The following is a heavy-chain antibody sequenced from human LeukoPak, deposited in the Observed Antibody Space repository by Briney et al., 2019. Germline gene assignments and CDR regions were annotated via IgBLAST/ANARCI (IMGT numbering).Heavy chain of an antibody. J-gene: IGHJ6*03. V-gene: IGHV3-33*06. CDR3: AKEGDQFRGYLDA. CDR1: GFMFSRLG. CDR2: IWHDGSVE. D-gene: IGHD3-16*01. Sequence: GGSLRLSCAASGFMFSRLGMQWVRQAPGEGLEWVAMIWHDGSVEGYADSVKGRFTISRDNSQNTLYLQMNSLRDDDTAVYYCAKEGDQFRGYLDAWGKGTTVTVSS.